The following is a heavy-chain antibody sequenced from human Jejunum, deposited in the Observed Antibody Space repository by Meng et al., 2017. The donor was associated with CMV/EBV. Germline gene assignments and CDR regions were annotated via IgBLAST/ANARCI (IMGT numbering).Heavy chain of an antibody. CDR1: GFTFRDHF. J-gene: IGHJ4*02. CDR3: AKGLSGTFDY. CDR2: VSYDGSNQ. V-gene: IGHV3-30*18. Sequence: VHLVESGGGLVQPGGSLRLSCAASGFTFRDHFMHWVRQAPGKGLEWVAVVSYDGSNQFYADSVRGRFTVSRDNSKNALYLQMNSLRAEDTAVYYCAKGLSGTFDYWGQGSLVTVSS.